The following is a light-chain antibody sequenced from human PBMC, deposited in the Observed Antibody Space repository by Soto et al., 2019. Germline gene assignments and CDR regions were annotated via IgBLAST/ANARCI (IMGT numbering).Light chain of an antibody. Sequence: QSVLTQPASVSASPGQSITISCTGTSGDVVHYNYASWYQHHPGKAPKLMIYDVSVRPSGVSNRFSGSKSGITASLTISGLQAEDEADYYCSSYTSTSTLVVFGGGTKLTDL. CDR3: SSYTSTSTLVV. J-gene: IGLJ2*01. V-gene: IGLV2-14*03. CDR2: DVS. CDR1: SGDVVHYNY.